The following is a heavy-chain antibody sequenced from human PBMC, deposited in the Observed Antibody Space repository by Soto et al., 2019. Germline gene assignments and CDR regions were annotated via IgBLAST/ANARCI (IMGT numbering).Heavy chain of an antibody. V-gene: IGHV3-23*01. J-gene: IGHJ5*02. Sequence: EVQRLESGGGLVQPGGSLRLSCAASGFTFRSYGMSWVRQAPGKGLEWVSAISGSGGSTYYADSAKGRFTISRDNSKNTLYLQMNSLRAEDTAVYYCAKPMGWNRGYSYGYESWGQGPLVSVSS. CDR1: GFTFRSYG. D-gene: IGHD5-18*01. CDR3: AKPMGWNRGYSYGYES. CDR2: ISGSGGST.